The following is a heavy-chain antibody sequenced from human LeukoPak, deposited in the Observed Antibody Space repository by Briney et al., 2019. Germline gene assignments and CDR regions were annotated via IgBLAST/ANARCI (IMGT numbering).Heavy chain of an antibody. Sequence: GASVKVSCKASGYTFTSYGISWVRQAPGQGLEWMGWIGAYNGNTNYAQKLQGRVTMTTDTSTSTAYMELRSLRSDDTAVYYCARDEQYSGSYLYYFDYWGQGTLVTVSS. D-gene: IGHD1-26*01. CDR2: IGAYNGNT. CDR3: ARDEQYSGSYLYYFDY. V-gene: IGHV1-18*01. J-gene: IGHJ4*02. CDR1: GYTFTSYG.